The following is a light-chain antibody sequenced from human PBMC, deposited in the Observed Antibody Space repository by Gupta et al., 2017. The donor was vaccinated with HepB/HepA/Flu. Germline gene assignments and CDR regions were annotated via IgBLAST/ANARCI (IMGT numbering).Light chain of an antibody. CDR1: SSDVGGYNY. V-gene: IGLV2-11*01. CDR3: CSYAGSYTSVV. Sequence: QSALTPPRSVSGSPGQSVTISCTGTSSDVGGYNYVSWYQQHPGKAPKLMIYNVSKRPSGVPDRFSGSKSGTTASLTISGLQAEDEADYYYCSYAGSYTSVVFGGGTKLTVL. CDR2: NVS. J-gene: IGLJ2*01.